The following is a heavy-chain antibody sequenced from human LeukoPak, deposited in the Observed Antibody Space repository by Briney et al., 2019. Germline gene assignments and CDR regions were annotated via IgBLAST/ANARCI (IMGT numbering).Heavy chain of an antibody. CDR2: ISSSSSYI. CDR1: GFTFSSYS. V-gene: IGHV3-21*01. J-gene: IGHJ4*02. CDR3: ARDLSRPTYYGSGSYYSDSDY. D-gene: IGHD3-10*01. Sequence: GGSLRLSCSASGFTFSSYSMNWVRQAPGKGLEWVSSISSSSSYIYYADSVKGRFTISRDNAKNSLYLQMNSLRAEDTAVYYCARDLSRPTYYGSGSYYSDSDYWGQGSQLSVSS.